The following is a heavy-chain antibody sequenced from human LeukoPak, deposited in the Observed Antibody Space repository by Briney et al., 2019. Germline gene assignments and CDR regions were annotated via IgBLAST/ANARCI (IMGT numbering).Heavy chain of an antibody. J-gene: IGHJ4*02. D-gene: IGHD2-2*01. V-gene: IGHV3-74*01. CDR2: INSDGSST. CDR3: ARARGSCSSTSCPGVDY. CDR1: GFTFSSYW. Sequence: GGSLRLSCTASGFTFSSYWMHWVRQAPGKGLVWVSRINSDGSSTSYADSVKGRFTISRDNAKNSLYLQMNSLRAEDTAMYYCARARGSCSSTSCPGVDYWGQGTLVTVSS.